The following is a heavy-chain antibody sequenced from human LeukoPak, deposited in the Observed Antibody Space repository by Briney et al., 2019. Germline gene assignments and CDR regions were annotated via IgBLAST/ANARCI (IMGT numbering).Heavy chain of an antibody. V-gene: IGHV3-48*01. D-gene: IGHD6-19*01. CDR3: ARGGLSSAAPFDY. J-gene: IGHJ4*02. Sequence: PGGSLRLSCAASGFTFSTYSMDWVRQAPGNGLEWVSYISSSSVAIYYADSVKGRFTISRDNAKNSLYLQMNSLRAEDTAVYYCARGGLSSAAPFDYWGQGTLVTVSS. CDR1: GFTFSTYS. CDR2: ISSSSVAI.